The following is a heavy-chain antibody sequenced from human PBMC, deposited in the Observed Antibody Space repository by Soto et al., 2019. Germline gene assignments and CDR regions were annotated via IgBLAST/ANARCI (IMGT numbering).Heavy chain of an antibody. CDR1: GFTFRTYT. D-gene: IGHD1-26*01. Sequence: GSQRLSCAASGFTFRTYTVSWVRQAPGKGLEWLSVISGSGGSPSYADSVQGRFVISRDNARNTLYLHMNSLRAEDTAMYYCAKARCTTTDCYVPDYWGRGTLVTVSS. CDR3: AKARCTTTDCYVPDY. J-gene: IGHJ4*02. V-gene: IGHV3-23*01. CDR2: ISGSGGSP.